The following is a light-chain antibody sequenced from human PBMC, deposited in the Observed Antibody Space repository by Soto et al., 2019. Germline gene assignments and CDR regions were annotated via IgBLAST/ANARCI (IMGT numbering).Light chain of an antibody. Sequence: AIRMTQSPSSSSASTGDSVTITCRASQGISSYLAWYQQKPGKAPKLLIYAASTLQSGVPSRFSGSGSGTDFTLTISCLQSEDFATYYCQQYYSYPPTFGQGTKVDIK. CDR2: AAS. CDR3: QQYYSYPPT. CDR1: QGISSY. V-gene: IGKV1-8*01. J-gene: IGKJ1*01.